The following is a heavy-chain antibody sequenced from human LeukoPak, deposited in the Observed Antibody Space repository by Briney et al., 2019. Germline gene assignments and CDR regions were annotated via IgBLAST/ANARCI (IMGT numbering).Heavy chain of an antibody. D-gene: IGHD2-2*01. CDR3: ARKLGYCSSTSCYDWYYYYGMDV. CDR1: GFTLSSYS. J-gene: IGHJ6*02. V-gene: IGHV3-21*01. Sequence: GGSLRLSCAASGFTLSSYSMNWVRQAPGKGLEWVSSISSSSSYIYYADSVKGRFTISRDNAKNSLYLQMNSLRAEDTAVYYCARKLGYCSSTSCYDWYYYYGMDVWGQGTTVTVSS. CDR2: ISSSSSYI.